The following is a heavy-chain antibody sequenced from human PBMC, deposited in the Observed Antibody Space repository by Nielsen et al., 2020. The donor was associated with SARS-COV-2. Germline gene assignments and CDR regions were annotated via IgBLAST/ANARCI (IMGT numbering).Heavy chain of an antibody. Sequence: ASVKVSCKASGYTFTSYYIHWVRQAPGQGLEWMGIINPNGGTISYAQKFQGRVTFTRDTSANTAYMELSSLRYEDTAVYYCARGGVNGWVDQWGQGTLVTVSS. J-gene: IGHJ5*02. CDR2: INPNGGTI. V-gene: IGHV1-46*01. CDR3: ARGGVNGWVDQ. CDR1: GYTFTSYY. D-gene: IGHD2-8*01.